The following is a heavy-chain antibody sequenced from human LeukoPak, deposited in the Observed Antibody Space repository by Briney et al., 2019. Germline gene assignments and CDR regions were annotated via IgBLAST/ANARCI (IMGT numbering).Heavy chain of an antibody. CDR2: SRNKANSYTT. J-gene: IGHJ4*02. V-gene: IGHV3-72*01. D-gene: IGHD6-13*01. CDR3: TRVYSSDWSGSYFDY. Sequence: GGSLRLSCAASGFIFTDYYMDWVRQAPGKGLEWVGRSRNKANSYTTQYAASVKGRFTISRDDSKSSLYLQMNSLKTEDTSVYYCTRVYSSDWSGSYFDYWGQGTPVTVSS. CDR1: GFIFTDYY.